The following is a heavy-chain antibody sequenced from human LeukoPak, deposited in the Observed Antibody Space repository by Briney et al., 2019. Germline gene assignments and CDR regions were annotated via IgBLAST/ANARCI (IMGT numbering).Heavy chain of an antibody. J-gene: IGHJ3*02. CDR2: IIPIFGKA. V-gene: IGHV1-69*01. Sequence: AVKVSCLPSLGSLSNYAISWVRQAPGPRLEWMGGIIPIFGKANYAQKLQGRVTITVDASKSTSSMELSSLRAEDTAVYYCARPRYCSSSSGRDAFDIWGQGTMVTVSS. CDR1: LGSLSNYA. CDR3: ARPRYCSSSSGRDAFDI. D-gene: IGHD2-2*01.